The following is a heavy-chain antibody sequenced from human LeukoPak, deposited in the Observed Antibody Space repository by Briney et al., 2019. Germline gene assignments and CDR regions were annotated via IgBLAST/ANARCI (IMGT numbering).Heavy chain of an antibody. Sequence: GGSLRLSCAASGFTFSDYYMSWIRQAPGKGLEWVSYISSSGSTIYYADSVKGRFTISRDNAKNSLYLQMNSLRAEDTAVYYCARSEGVLLWFGKAQPSYFDYWGQGTLVTVSS. D-gene: IGHD3-10*01. J-gene: IGHJ4*02. V-gene: IGHV3-11*01. CDR3: ARSEGVLLWFGKAQPSYFDY. CDR1: GFTFSDYY. CDR2: ISSSGSTI.